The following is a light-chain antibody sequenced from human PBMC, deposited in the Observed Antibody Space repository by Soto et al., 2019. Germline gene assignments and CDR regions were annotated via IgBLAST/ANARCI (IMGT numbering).Light chain of an antibody. V-gene: IGKV3-15*01. CDR1: ESVSTN. CDR3: QQYNNWPIT. J-gene: IGKJ5*01. Sequence: EIEMTQSPATLSLAPGERVPLSCRASESVSTNLAWYPQKAGQAPRLLIYGASTRATGIPARFSGSGSGTEFTLTISSLQSEDFAVYYCQQYNNWPITFGQGTRLEIK. CDR2: GAS.